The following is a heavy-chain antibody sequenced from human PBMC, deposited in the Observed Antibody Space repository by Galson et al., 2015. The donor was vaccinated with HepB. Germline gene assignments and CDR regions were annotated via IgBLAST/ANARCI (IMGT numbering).Heavy chain of an antibody. D-gene: IGHD6-13*01. CDR2: INPNNGGT. J-gene: IGHJ4*02. V-gene: IGHV1-2*02. Sequence: SVKVSCKASGYTFTGYYMHWVRQAPGQGLEWMGWINPNNGGTNYAQKFQGRVTMTRDTSIRTAYMELSRLRSDDTAVYYCARDAVRIAAARFHMAYWGQGTLVTVSS. CDR3: ARDAVRIAAARFHMAY. CDR1: GYTFTGYY.